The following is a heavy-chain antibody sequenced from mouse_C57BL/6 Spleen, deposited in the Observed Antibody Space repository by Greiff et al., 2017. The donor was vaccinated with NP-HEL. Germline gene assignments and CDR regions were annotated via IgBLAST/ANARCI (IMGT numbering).Heavy chain of an antibody. CDR1: GYTFTSYW. Sequence: QVQLQQPGAELVKPGASVKLSCKASGYTFTSYWMHWVKQRPGQGLEWIGMIHPNSGSTNYNEKFKSKATLTVDKSSSTAYMQLSSLTSEDSAVYYCARSDGSSSYRWSFDVWGTGTTVTVSS. CDR2: IHPNSGST. D-gene: IGHD1-1*01. CDR3: ARSDGSSSYRWSFDV. V-gene: IGHV1-64*01. J-gene: IGHJ1*03.